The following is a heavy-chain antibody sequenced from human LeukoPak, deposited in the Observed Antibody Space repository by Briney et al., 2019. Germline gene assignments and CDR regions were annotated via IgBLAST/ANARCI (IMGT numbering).Heavy chain of an antibody. CDR3: AREGSGSYYTNWFDP. Sequence: PSETLSLTCAVYGGSFSGYYWSWIRQPPGKGLEWIGRIYTSGSTNYNPSLKSRVTMSVDTSKNQFSLKLSSVTAADTAVYYCAREGSGSYYTNWFDPWGQGTLVTVSS. D-gene: IGHD3-10*01. CDR2: IYTSGST. CDR1: GGSFSGYY. J-gene: IGHJ5*02. V-gene: IGHV4-4*07.